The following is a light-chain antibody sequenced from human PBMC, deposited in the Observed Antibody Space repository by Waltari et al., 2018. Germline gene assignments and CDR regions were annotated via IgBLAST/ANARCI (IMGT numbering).Light chain of an antibody. CDR2: AAS. J-gene: IGKJ1*01. CDR3: QQANSFPWT. Sequence: IQMTQSPSSVSASVGDRVTITCRASQGISSWLAWYQQKPGKAPRLLIYAASALQSEVPSRFSGSGSELHFTLTINNLQPEDFATYYCQQANSFPWTFGQGTKVEIK. V-gene: IGKV1-12*01. CDR1: QGISSW.